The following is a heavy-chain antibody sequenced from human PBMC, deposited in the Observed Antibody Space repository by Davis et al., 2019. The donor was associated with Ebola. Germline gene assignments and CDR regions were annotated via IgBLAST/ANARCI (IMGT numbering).Heavy chain of an antibody. Sequence: MPSETLSLTCAVYGGSFSGYYWSWIRQPPEKGLEWVGYIYYSGSTNYNPSLKSRVTISVDTSKNQFSLKLSSVTAADTAVYYCARTRDTAMVKEWGWFDPWGQGTLVTVSS. CDR2: IYYSGST. CDR1: GGSFSGYY. CDR3: ARTRDTAMVKEWGWFDP. V-gene: IGHV4-59*01. D-gene: IGHD5-18*01. J-gene: IGHJ5*02.